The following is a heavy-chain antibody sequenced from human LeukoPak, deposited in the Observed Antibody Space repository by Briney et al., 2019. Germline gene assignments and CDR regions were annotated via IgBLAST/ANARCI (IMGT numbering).Heavy chain of an antibody. V-gene: IGHV1-8*01. CDR1: GYTFTSYD. CDR2: MNPNSGKT. Sequence: ASVKVSCKASGYTFTSYDINWVRQATGQGLEWMGWMNPNSGKTGYAQKFQGRVTMTRNTSISTAYMELSSLRSEDTAVYYCAREGRITIFGVVEITTLYDYWGQGTLVTVSS. J-gene: IGHJ4*02. CDR3: AREGRITIFGVVEITTLYDY. D-gene: IGHD3-3*01.